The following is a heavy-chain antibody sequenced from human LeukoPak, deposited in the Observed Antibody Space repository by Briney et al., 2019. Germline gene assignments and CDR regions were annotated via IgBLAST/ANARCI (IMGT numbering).Heavy chain of an antibody. CDR2: INHSGST. J-gene: IGHJ5*02. CDR1: GGSISSGGYY. Sequence: SETLSLTCTVSGGSISSGGYYWSWIRQPPGKGLEWIGEINHSGSTNYNPSLKSRVTISVDTSKNQFSLKLSSVTAADTAVYYCARGGEPVQSSGWYRYNWFDPWGQGTLVTVSS. CDR3: ARGGEPVQSSGWYRYNWFDP. V-gene: IGHV4-39*07. D-gene: IGHD6-19*01.